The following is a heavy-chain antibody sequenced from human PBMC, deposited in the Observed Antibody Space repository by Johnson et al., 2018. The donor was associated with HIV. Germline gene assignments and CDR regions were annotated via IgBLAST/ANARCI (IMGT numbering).Heavy chain of an antibody. CDR3: ARATMSYKVWLQLSAAFDI. D-gene: IGHD5-24*01. CDR1: GFNFDDYG. CDR2: INWNGGST. V-gene: IGHV3-20*04. J-gene: IGHJ3*02. Sequence: VQLVESGGGLVQPGGSLRLSCAASGFNFDDYGMSWVRQAPGKGLEWVSGINWNGGSTGYADSVKGRFTISRDNAKNSLYLQMNSLRAEDTAVYYCARATMSYKVWLQLSAAFDIWGQGTMVTVSS.